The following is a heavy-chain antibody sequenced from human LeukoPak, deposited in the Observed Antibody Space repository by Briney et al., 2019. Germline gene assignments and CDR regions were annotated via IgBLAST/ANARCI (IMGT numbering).Heavy chain of an antibody. V-gene: IGHV3-30*18. CDR3: AKKFDGGNSYDEIFDY. J-gene: IGHJ4*02. CDR2: ISYDGSNK. D-gene: IGHD4-23*01. Sequence: PGGSLRLSCAASGFTFSSYSMHWVRQAPGKGLEWVAVISYDGSNKYYVDSVKGRFTISRDNSKNTLYLQMNSLRAEDTAVYYCAKKFDGGNSYDEIFDYWGQGTLVTVSS. CDR1: GFTFSSYS.